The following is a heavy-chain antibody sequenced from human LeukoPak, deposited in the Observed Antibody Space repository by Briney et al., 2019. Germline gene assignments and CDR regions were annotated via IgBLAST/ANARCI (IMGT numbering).Heavy chain of an antibody. J-gene: IGHJ4*02. CDR3: TRDRSLGY. V-gene: IGHV3-48*04. CDR1: GFTFSSYS. Sequence: GGSLRLSCAASGFTFSSYSMNWVRQAPGKGLEWVSYISSSSSTIYYADSVKGRFTISRDNAKNSMYLQMSSLRAEDTAVYYCTRDRSLGYWGQGTLVTVSS. CDR2: ISSSSSTI. D-gene: IGHD7-27*01.